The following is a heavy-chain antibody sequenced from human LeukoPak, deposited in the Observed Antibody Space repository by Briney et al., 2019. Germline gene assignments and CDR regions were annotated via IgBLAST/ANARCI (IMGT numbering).Heavy chain of an antibody. Sequence: ASVKVSCKASGYTFTSYGISWVRQAPGQGLEWMGWISANNGYTNYAQKLQGRVTMTTDTSTTTAYMELTSLTSDDTAVYYRARDEHYYGSGTYYRRASTFDIWGQGTMVTVSS. V-gene: IGHV1-18*04. CDR3: ARDEHYYGSGTYYRRASTFDI. CDR1: GYTFTSYG. CDR2: ISANNGYT. D-gene: IGHD3-10*01. J-gene: IGHJ3*02.